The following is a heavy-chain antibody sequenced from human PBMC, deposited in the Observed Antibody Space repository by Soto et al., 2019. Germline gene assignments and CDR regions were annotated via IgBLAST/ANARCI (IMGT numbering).Heavy chain of an antibody. CDR2: VSYDGSNK. Sequence: QVQLVESGGGVVQPGRSLRLSCAASGFTFSSYGMHWVRQAPGKGLEWVAIVSYDGSNKYYADYVKGRFTISRDNSRNTLYLQMKSLRAEDTAVYYCAKALGELSPDSYDYWGQGTLVTVSS. J-gene: IGHJ4*02. V-gene: IGHV3-30*18. CDR3: AKALGELSPDSYDY. CDR1: GFTFSSYG. D-gene: IGHD3-16*02.